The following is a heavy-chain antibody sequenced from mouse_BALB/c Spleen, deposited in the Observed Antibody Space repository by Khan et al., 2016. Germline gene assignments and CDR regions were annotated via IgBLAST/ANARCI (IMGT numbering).Heavy chain of an antibody. D-gene: IGHD1-1*01. V-gene: IGHV4-1*02. CDR1: GFDLSRYW. CDR3: ASRYYYSRYFDV. J-gene: IGHJ1*01. CDR2: INPDSSTI. Sequence: EVKLLESGGGLVQPGGSLKLSCAASGFDLSRYWMSWVRQAPGKGLEWIGEINPDSSTINYTPSLKDKFIISRDTATNTLYLHLSKVRSEDTAHNSGASRYYYSRYFDVCGGGTTVTVSS.